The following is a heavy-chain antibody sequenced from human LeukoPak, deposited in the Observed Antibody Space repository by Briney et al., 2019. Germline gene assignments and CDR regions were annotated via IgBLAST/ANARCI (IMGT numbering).Heavy chain of an antibody. CDR1: GFTFSSYS. D-gene: IGHD5-24*01. CDR2: ISSSSSYI. CDR3: ASMATISYYYYGMDV. V-gene: IGHV3-21*01. Sequence: GGSLRLSCAASGFTFSSYSMNWVRQAPGKGLEWVSSISSSSSYIYYADSVKGRFTISRDNAKNSLYLQMNSLRAEDTAVYYCASMATISYYYYGMDVWGKGTPVTVSS. J-gene: IGHJ6*04.